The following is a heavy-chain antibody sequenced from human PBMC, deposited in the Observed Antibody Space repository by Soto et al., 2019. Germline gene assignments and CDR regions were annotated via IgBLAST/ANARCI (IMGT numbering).Heavy chain of an antibody. CDR3: ARDYEGSATWYFDY. D-gene: IGHD3-10*01. V-gene: IGHV3-7*03. CDR2: IKQDGSEK. CDR1: GFTFSSYW. Sequence: GRSLRLSCAASGFTFSSYWMSWVRQAPGKGLEWVANIKQDGSEKYYVDSVKGRFTISRDNAKNSLYLQMNSLRAEDTAVYYCARDYEGSATWYFDYWGQGTLVTVSS. J-gene: IGHJ4*02.